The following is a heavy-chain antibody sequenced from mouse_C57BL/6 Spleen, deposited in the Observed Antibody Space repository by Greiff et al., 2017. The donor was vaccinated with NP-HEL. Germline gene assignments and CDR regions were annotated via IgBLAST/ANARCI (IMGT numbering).Heavy chain of an antibody. J-gene: IGHJ2*01. CDR2: IHPNSGST. CDR1: GYTFTSYW. CDR3: ARGLRREDYFDY. V-gene: IGHV1-64*01. D-gene: IGHD2-4*01. Sequence: VQLQQSGAELVKPGASVKLSCKASGYTFTSYWMHWVKQRPGQGLEWIGMIHPNSGSTNYNEKFKSKATLTVDKSSSTAYMQLSSLTSEDSAVYYCARGLRREDYFDYWGQGTTLTVSS.